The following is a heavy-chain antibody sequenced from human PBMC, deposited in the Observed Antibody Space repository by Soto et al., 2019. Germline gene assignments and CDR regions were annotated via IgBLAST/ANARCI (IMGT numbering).Heavy chain of an antibody. D-gene: IGHD2-21*02. V-gene: IGHV4-38-2*01. Sequence: SEALSLTCAVSGYSISSGYYWAWIRQPPGKGLEWIGSIHHSGRTYSNPSLKSRLTISVDTSTNKFSLKLTSVTAADTAVYYCARGDDIAVVTTYFPDFWGQGTLVTVSS. CDR1: GYSISSGYY. J-gene: IGHJ4*02. CDR3: ARGDDIAVVTTYFPDF. CDR2: IHHSGRT.